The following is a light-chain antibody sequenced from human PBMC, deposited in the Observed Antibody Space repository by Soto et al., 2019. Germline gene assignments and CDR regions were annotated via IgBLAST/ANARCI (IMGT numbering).Light chain of an antibody. CDR3: CSSVDSPNWV. J-gene: IGLJ3*02. CDR1: SSDVGSCNC. V-gene: IGLV2-23*02. Sequence: QSALTQPASVSGSPGQSITISCTGTSSDVGSCNCVSWYQQHPGKAPTLMIYEVNKRPSGISNRFSGSKSGNTASLTISGLQAEDEADYYCCSSVDSPNWVFGGGTKVTVL. CDR2: EVN.